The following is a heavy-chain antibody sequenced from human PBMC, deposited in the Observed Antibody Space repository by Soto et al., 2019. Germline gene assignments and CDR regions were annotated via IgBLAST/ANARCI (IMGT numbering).Heavy chain of an antibody. CDR1: GDTFTNYY. CDR3: ARPDCSGDSCYGFPY. J-gene: IGHJ4*02. D-gene: IGHD2-15*01. V-gene: IGHV1-46*01. Sequence: ASVKVSCKASGDTFTNYYIHWVRQAPGQGLEWMGIINPSGGSTSYAQKFQGRVTMIRDTSTSAVYMELSSLRSEDTAIYYCARPDCSGDSCYGFPYWRQGTLVTVSS. CDR2: INPSGGST.